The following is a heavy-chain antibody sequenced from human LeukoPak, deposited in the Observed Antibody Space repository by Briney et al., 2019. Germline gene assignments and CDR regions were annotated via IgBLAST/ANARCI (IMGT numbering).Heavy chain of an antibody. CDR3: AAVYSSGYYYYGMDV. D-gene: IGHD3-22*01. V-gene: IGHV1-58*02. J-gene: IGHJ6*02. Sequence: SVKVSCKASGFTFTSSAMQWVRQACGQRLEWIGWIVVGSGNTNYAQKFQERVTITRDMSTSTAYMELSSLRSEDTAVYYCAAVYSSGYYYYGMDVWGQGTTVTVSS. CDR1: GFTFTSSA. CDR2: IVVGSGNT.